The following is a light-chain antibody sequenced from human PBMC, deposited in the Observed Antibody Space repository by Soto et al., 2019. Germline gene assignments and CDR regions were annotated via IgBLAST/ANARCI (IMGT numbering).Light chain of an antibody. CDR1: QGISRI. CDR3: QRANNFLLT. Sequence: DIQMTQSPSSVSASVGDRVTITCRASQGISRILAWYQQKPGKAPNLLIHTASSLQSAVPSRFSGGVSGTDFTLTISSLQPEDFATYYCQRANNFLLTVGGGTKVEIK. CDR2: TAS. V-gene: IGKV1-12*01. J-gene: IGKJ4*01.